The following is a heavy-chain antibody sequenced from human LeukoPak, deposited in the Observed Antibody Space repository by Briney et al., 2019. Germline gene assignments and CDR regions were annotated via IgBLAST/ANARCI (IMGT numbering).Heavy chain of an antibody. CDR1: GFTFSNYA. Sequence: GGSLRLSCAASGFTFSNYAMSWVRQAPGKGLEWVSAISGSGGSTYYADSVKGRFTISRDNSKNTLYLQMNSLRAEDTAVYYCAKSPDYGDFLYFDYWGQGTLVTVSS. V-gene: IGHV3-23*01. D-gene: IGHD4-17*01. J-gene: IGHJ4*02. CDR2: ISGSGGST. CDR3: AKSPDYGDFLYFDY.